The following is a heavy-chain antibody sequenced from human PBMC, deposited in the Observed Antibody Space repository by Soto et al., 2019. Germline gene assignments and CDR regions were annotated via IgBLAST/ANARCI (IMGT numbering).Heavy chain of an antibody. V-gene: IGHV5-51*01. D-gene: IGHD6-19*01. CDR2: IYPGDSDT. Sequence: GESLKISCKGSGYSFTSYWIGWVRQVPGKGLEWMGIIYPGDSDTRYSPSFQGQVTISADKSISTAYLQWSSLKASDTAMYYCARFSAVAGTDYYYGMDVWGQGTTVTVSS. CDR1: GYSFTSYW. CDR3: ARFSAVAGTDYYYGMDV. J-gene: IGHJ6*02.